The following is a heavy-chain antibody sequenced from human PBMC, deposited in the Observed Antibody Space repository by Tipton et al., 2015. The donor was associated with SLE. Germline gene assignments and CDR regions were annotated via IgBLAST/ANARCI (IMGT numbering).Heavy chain of an antibody. CDR3: ARPSSTSWYAAFDI. D-gene: IGHD6-13*01. CDR2: FYYSGST. V-gene: IGHV4-59*01. CDR1: GGSISSFY. J-gene: IGHJ3*02. Sequence: TLSLTCTVSGGSISSFYWSWIRQPPGKGLEWIGYFYYSGSTNCNPSLKSRVTISVDTSKNQFSLKLSSVTAADTAVYYCARPSSTSWYAAFDIWGQGTTVAVSS.